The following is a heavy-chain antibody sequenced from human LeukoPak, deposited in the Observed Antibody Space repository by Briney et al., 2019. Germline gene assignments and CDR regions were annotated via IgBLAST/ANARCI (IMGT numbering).Heavy chain of an antibody. D-gene: IGHD3-3*01. CDR2: ISAYNGNT. Sequence: GASVKVSCKASGYTLTSYGISWVRQAPGQGLEWMGWISAYNGNTNYAQKLQGRVTMTTDTSTSTAYMELRSLRSDDTAVYYCARASLYTNYDFWSGYYRDNWFDPWGQGALVTVSS. J-gene: IGHJ5*02. V-gene: IGHV1-18*01. CDR1: GYTLTSYG. CDR3: ARASLYTNYDFWSGYYRDNWFDP.